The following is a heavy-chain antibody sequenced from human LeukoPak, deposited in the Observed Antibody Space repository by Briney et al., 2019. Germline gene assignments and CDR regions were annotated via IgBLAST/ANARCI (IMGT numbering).Heavy chain of an antibody. Sequence: ASVKISCKASGYTFTSYAINWVRQATGHWLEWMGWMNTNSGNTGYGQKLQGRVTITRNTSISTAYMELNSLRSDDTAMTYCERGGRGTNDSGYHFDLWGQGPLVTVSS. CDR2: MNTNSGNT. V-gene: IGHV1-8*03. J-gene: IGHJ4*02. CDR1: GYTFTSYA. CDR3: ERGGRGTNDSGYHFDL. D-gene: IGHD5-12*01.